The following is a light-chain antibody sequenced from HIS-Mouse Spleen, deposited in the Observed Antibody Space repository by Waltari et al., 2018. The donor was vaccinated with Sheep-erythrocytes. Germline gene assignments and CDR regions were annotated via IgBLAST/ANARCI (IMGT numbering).Light chain of an antibody. CDR3: QAWDSSTAV. CDR1: KLGDKY. Sequence: SYELTQPPSVSVSPGQTASITCSGDKLGDKYACWYQQKPGQSPVLVIYQDSKRPSGIPERFSGSTSWNTATLTISGTQAMDEADYYCQAWDSSTAVFGGGTKLTVL. CDR2: QDS. V-gene: IGLV3-1*01. J-gene: IGLJ2*01.